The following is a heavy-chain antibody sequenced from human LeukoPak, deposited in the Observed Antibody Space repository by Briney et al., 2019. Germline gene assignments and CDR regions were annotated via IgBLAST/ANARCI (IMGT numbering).Heavy chain of an antibody. CDR1: GYSFTSYW. J-gene: IGHJ4*02. CDR3: ARKGYSYGYDYDY. CDR2: IYPGDSDT. D-gene: IGHD5-18*01. V-gene: IGHV5-51*01. Sequence: RESLKIPCKGSGYSFTSYWIGWVRQMPGRGLEWMGIIYPGDSDTRYSPSFQGQVTISADKSISTAYLQWSSLKASDTAMYYCARKGYSYGYDYDYWGQGTLVTVSS.